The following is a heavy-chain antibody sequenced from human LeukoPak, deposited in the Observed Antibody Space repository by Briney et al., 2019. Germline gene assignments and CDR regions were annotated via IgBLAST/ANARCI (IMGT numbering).Heavy chain of an antibody. CDR1: GFIVSTNY. J-gene: IGHJ4*02. Sequence: GGSLRLSCAASGFIVSTNYVTWVRQAPGKGLEWVSGIYSGGATYYADSVKGRFTISRDNSQNTLYLQMNSLRAEDTAVYYCARVTVVVAATATDFDYWGQGTLVTVSS. V-gene: IGHV3-53*01. CDR2: IYSGGAT. CDR3: ARVTVVVAATATDFDY. D-gene: IGHD2-15*01.